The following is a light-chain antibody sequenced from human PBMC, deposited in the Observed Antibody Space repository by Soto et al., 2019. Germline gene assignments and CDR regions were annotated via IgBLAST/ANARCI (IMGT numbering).Light chain of an antibody. V-gene: IGKV1-9*01. J-gene: IGKJ5*01. CDR3: QQLNSYPIT. Sequence: DIQLTQSPSFLSASVGDRVTITCRASQGLSSDLAWYQQKPGKAPKLLIYAASTLQSGVPSRFSGSGSGTEFPLTISSLQPEDFATYYCQQLNSYPITFGQVTRLEIK. CDR1: QGLSSD. CDR2: AAS.